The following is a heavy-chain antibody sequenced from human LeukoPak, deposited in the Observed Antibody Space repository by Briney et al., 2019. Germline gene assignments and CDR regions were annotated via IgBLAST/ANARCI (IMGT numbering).Heavy chain of an antibody. CDR2: ISHSGANT. Sequence: PGVSLRLSCAASGFTFSSYAMGWVRPAPGKGLEWVSLISHSGANTFYADSVKGRFSVSRDNSKNTMYLQMNSLRAEDTAVYYCAKDIEASIWGQGTLVAVSS. D-gene: IGHD2-15*01. CDR1: GFTFSSYA. V-gene: IGHV3-23*01. J-gene: IGHJ4*02. CDR3: AKDIEASI.